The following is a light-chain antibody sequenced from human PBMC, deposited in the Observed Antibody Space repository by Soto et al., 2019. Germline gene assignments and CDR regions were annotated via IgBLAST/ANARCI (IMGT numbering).Light chain of an antibody. V-gene: IGLV2-14*01. J-gene: IGLJ1*01. Sequence: QSALTQPASVSGSPGQSITISCTGTSSDVGGYNYVSWYQQHPGKAPKLIIYEVSNRPSGVSNRFSGSKSVNTASLTISGLQAEDAADYYCNSSTSKSTGVFGTGTKLTVL. CDR1: SSDVGGYNY. CDR3: NSSTSKSTGV. CDR2: EVS.